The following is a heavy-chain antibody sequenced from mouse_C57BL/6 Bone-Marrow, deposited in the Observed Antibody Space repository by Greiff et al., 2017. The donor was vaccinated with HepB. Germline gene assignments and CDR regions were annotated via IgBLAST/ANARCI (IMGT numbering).Heavy chain of an antibody. Sequence: VQLQQSGPGLVQPSQSLSITCTVSGFSLTSYGVHWVRQSPGKGLEWLGVIWSGGSTDYNAAFISRLSISKDNSKSQVFFKMNSLQADDTAIYYCARGLLRLYYFDYWGQGTTLTVSS. CDR2: IWSGGST. D-gene: IGHD1-1*01. CDR3: ARGLLRLYYFDY. J-gene: IGHJ2*01. CDR1: GFSLTSYG. V-gene: IGHV2-2*01.